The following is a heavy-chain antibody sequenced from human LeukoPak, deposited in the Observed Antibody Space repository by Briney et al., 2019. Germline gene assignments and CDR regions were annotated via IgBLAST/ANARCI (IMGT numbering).Heavy chain of an antibody. V-gene: IGHV4-39*01. J-gene: IGHJ4*02. Sequence: SETLSLTCTVSGDSISGSGAYWGWIRQPPGLGLEWIGSVHHSGFTHYNPSLKSRVTISVDTSKNQSSLRLTSVTAADTAVYYCARLRGSSFFEDWGQGVPVSVSS. CDR1: GDSISGSGAY. D-gene: IGHD2-15*01. CDR2: VHHSGFT. CDR3: ARLRGSSFFED.